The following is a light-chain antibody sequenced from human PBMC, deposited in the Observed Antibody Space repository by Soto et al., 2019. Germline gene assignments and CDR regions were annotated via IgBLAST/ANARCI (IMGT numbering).Light chain of an antibody. Sequence: EIVMTQSPATLAMSPGERATLSCTASHYVYRNVAWFQQRPGQAPRLLIYRASARATGTPARFSGSGSGTEFTLTSTSLQSEDFAVYYCQQYHNLWTFGQGTEVEIK. CDR3: QQYHNLWT. V-gene: IGKV3-15*01. J-gene: IGKJ1*01. CDR2: RAS. CDR1: HYVYRN.